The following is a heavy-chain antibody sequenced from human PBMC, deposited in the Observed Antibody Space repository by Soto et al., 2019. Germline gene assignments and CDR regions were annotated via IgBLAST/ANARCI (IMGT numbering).Heavy chain of an antibody. CDR1: GFTFSSYG. V-gene: IGHV3-30*18. CDR2: ISYDGSNK. Sequence: GGSLRLSCAASGFTFSSYGMHWVRQAPGKGLEWVAVISYDGSNKYYADSVKGRFTISRDNSKNTLYLQMNSLRAEDTAVYYCAKLDCSSTSCVYYYYGMDVWGQGTTVTVSS. J-gene: IGHJ6*02. CDR3: AKLDCSSTSCVYYYYGMDV. D-gene: IGHD2-2*01.